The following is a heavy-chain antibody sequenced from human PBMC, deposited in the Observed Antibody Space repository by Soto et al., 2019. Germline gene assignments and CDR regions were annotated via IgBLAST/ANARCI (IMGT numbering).Heavy chain of an antibody. D-gene: IGHD2-21*01. CDR3: ARASIRGDAFDI. V-gene: IGHV3-30-3*01. CDR2: ISYDGSNK. CDR1: GVTVSSYA. Sequence: ESGGGVVQPGRSLRLSCAASGVTVSSYAMHWVRQAPGKGLEWVAVISYDGSNKYYADSVKGRFTISRDNSMNTLYLQMNSLRAEDPAVYYCARASIRGDAFDIWGRGTMVTVS. J-gene: IGHJ3*02.